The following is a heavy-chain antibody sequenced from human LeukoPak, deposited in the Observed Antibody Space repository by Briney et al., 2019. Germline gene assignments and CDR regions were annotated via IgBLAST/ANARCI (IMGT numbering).Heavy chain of an antibody. CDR1: GFIFGDHA. CDR3: TRGPILLWIHNGMDV. V-gene: IGHV3-49*04. D-gene: IGHD2/OR15-2a*01. CDR2: ISSKAYGGTT. J-gene: IGHJ6*02. Sequence: GGSLRLSCFASGFIFGDHAMSWVRQAPGKGLEWVGFISSKAYGGTTEYAASVEGRFTISRHDSRGIAYLQMNSLKTEDTAFYYCTRGPILLWIHNGMDVWGQGTTVTVSS.